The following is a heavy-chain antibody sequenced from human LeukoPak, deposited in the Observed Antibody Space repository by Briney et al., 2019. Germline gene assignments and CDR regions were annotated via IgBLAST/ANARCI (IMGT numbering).Heavy chain of an antibody. Sequence: GGSLTLSCAASGFTFSSYWMSWVRQASGKGLEWVSAISGSGGSTYYADSVKGRFNISRDNSKNTLYLQMNSLRAEDTAVYYCAKDSFRFLEWLSTLGWFDPWGQGTLVTVSS. D-gene: IGHD3-3*01. CDR2: ISGSGGST. CDR3: AKDSFRFLEWLSTLGWFDP. V-gene: IGHV3-23*01. J-gene: IGHJ5*02. CDR1: GFTFSSYW.